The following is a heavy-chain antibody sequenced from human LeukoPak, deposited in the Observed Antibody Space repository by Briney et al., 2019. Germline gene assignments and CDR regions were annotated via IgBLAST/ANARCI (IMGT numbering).Heavy chain of an antibody. Sequence: SETLSLTCTVSGGSISSSTYYWGWIRQPPGKGLEWIGTIYYSGSTYYNPSLKSRVTISVDMSKNQFSLKLGSVTAADTAVYYCARLSGERGDVWGQGTTVTVSS. J-gene: IGHJ6*02. D-gene: IGHD3-10*01. CDR2: IYYSGST. CDR1: GGSISSSTYY. V-gene: IGHV4-39*01. CDR3: ARLSGERGDV.